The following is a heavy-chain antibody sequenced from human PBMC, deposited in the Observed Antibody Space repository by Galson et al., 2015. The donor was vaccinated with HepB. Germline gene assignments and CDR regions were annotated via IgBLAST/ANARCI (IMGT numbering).Heavy chain of an antibody. J-gene: IGHJ4*02. CDR2: ISGYNGNT. CDR3: ARARYSSSSLNY. CDR1: GYTFSSYG. V-gene: IGHV1-18*01. Sequence: SVKVSCKASGYTFSSYGISWVRQAPGQGLEWTGRISGYNGNTNYALKLQGRVTISADTSTNTVYMELRSLRSDDTAVYYCARARYSSSSLNYWGQGTLVTVSS. D-gene: IGHD6-6*01.